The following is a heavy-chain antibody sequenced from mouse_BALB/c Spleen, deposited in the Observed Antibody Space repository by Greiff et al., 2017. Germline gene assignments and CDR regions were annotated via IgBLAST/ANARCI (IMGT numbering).Heavy chain of an antibody. CDR3: ARANPYYFDY. CDR2: IDPANGNT. CDR1: GFNIKDTY. D-gene: IGHD6-1*01. V-gene: IGHV14-3*02. Sequence: EVQLVESGAELVKPGASVKLSCTASGFNIKDTYMHWVKQRPEQGLEWIGRIDPANGNTKYDPKFQGKATITADTSSNTAYLQLSSLTSEDTAVYYCARANPYYFDYWGQGTTLTVSS. J-gene: IGHJ2*01.